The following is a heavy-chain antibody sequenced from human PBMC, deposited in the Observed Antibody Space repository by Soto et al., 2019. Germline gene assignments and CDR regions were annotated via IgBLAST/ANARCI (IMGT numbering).Heavy chain of an antibody. CDR1: GYTFTSYA. CDR2: INAGNGNT. J-gene: IGHJ4*02. Sequence: GASVKVSCKASGYTFTSYAMHWVRQAPGQRLEWMGWINAGNGNTKYSQKFQGRVTITRDTSASTAYMELSSLRSEDTAVYYCARDPGYCSGGSCYSGFAYWGQGTLVTVSS. V-gene: IGHV1-3*01. D-gene: IGHD2-15*01. CDR3: ARDPGYCSGGSCYSGFAY.